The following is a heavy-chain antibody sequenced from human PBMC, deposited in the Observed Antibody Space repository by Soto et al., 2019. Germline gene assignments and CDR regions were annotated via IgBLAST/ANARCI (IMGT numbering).Heavy chain of an antibody. D-gene: IGHD3-10*01. CDR3: TTSNYYESGTYPQAPFDY. Sequence: EVHLLESGGGLVKPGGSLRLSCAASGFTFTNAWMTWIRQVPGKGLEWVGRIQSKTDGATTDHAAHGKGSFTISRDDSKNTLYLDMNSLKTEDTALYYCTTSNYYESGTYPQAPFDYWGPGTLVTVSS. CDR1: GFTFTNAW. CDR2: IQSKTDGATT. V-gene: IGHV3-15*07. J-gene: IGHJ4*02.